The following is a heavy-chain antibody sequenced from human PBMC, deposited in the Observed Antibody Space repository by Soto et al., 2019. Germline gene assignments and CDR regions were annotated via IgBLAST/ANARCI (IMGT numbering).Heavy chain of an antibody. V-gene: IGHV1-69*02. CDR3: AMEYCSSTSCDRDY. CDR1: GGTFSSYT. CDR2: IIPILGIA. J-gene: IGHJ4*02. D-gene: IGHD2-2*02. Sequence: QVQLVQSGAEVKKPGSSVKVSCKASGGTFSSYTISWVRQAPGQGLEWMGRIIPILGIANNAQKFQGRVTITADKSTSTAYMELSSLRSEETAVYYCAMEYCSSTSCDRDYWGQGTLVTVSS.